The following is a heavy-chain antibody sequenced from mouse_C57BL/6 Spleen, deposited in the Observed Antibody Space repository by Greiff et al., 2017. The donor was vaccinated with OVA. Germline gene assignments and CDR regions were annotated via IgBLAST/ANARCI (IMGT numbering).Heavy chain of an antibody. CDR1: GYSFTSYY. J-gene: IGHJ2*01. Sequence: QVQLQQSGPELVKPGASVKISCKASGYSFTSYYIHWVKQRPGQGLEWIGWIYPGSGNTKYNEKFKGKATLTADTSSSTAYMQLSSLTSEDSAVYYCAREDSTVVPDYWGQGTTLTVSS. D-gene: IGHD1-1*01. CDR2: IYPGSGNT. V-gene: IGHV1-66*01. CDR3: AREDSTVVPDY.